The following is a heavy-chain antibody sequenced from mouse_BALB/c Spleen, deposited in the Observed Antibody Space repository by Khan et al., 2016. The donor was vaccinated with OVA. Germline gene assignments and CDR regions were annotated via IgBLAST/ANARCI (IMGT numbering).Heavy chain of an antibody. CDR2: INPTSGYT. V-gene: IGHV1-7*01. CDR3: TRDRIDY. J-gene: IGHJ2*01. Sequence: QVRLQQSGAELAKPGASVKVSCKASGYTFTTYWMHWVKQRPGQGLEWIGYINPTSGYTDYNEKFKDRATLSADKSSSTAYMQLSSLTSEDSAVYYCTRDRIDYWGQGTTLTVSS. CDR1: GYTFTTYW.